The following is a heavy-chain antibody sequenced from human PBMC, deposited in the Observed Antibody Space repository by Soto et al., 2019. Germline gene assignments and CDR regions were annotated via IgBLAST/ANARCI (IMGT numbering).Heavy chain of an antibody. CDR3: ARELVYHDYGDYEEDV. V-gene: IGHV3-21*01. Sequence: PGGSLRLSCAASGFTFSSYSMNWVRQAPGKGLEWVSSISSSSSYIYYADSVKGRFTISRDNAKNSLYLQMNSLRAEDTAVYYCARELVYHDYGDYEEDVWGQGTTVTVSS. D-gene: IGHD4-17*01. J-gene: IGHJ6*02. CDR1: GFTFSSYS. CDR2: ISSSSSYI.